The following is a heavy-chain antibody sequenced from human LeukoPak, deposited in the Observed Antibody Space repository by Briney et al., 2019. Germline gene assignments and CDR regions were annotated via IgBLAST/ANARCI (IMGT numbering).Heavy chain of an antibody. Sequence: PSETLSLTCTLSGGSISTYYWSWIRQPPGKGLEWNGYIYHSGSTNYNPSLKSRVTISVDTSKNQFSLKLSSVTAADTAVYYCARGGGYASPIGYWGQGALVTVSS. CDR2: IYHSGST. J-gene: IGHJ4*02. V-gene: IGHV4-59*01. D-gene: IGHD5-12*01. CDR1: GGSISTYY. CDR3: ARGGGYASPIGY.